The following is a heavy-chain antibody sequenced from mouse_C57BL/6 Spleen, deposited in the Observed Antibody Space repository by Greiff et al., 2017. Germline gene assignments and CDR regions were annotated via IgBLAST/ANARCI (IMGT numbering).Heavy chain of an antibody. D-gene: IGHD2-4*01. CDR1: GFTFSDYY. CDR2: INYDGSST. V-gene: IGHV5-16*01. Sequence: EVMLVESEGGLVQPGSSMKLSCTASGFTFSDYYMAWVRQVPEKGLEWVANINYDGSSTYYLDSLQSRYIISRDNAKNILYLQMISLNTEDTATSYCSRIYCDYWYFTVWGTGTTVTVSS. CDR3: SRIYCDYWYFTV. J-gene: IGHJ1*03.